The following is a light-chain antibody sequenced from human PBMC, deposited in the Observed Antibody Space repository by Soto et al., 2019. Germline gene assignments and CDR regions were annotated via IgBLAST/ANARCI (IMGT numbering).Light chain of an antibody. CDR3: QQYTGSPPSST. CDR2: DAF. J-gene: IGKJ2*01. Sequence: EIVLTQSPGTLSLSPGERATLSCRASQSVSSSSLAWYRQKPGQAPRLLMYDAFSRDTDIPDRISGSGSGTDFTLTISSLEPEDFAVYYCQQYTGSPPSSTFGQGTKLEIK. V-gene: IGKV3-20*01. CDR1: QSVSSSS.